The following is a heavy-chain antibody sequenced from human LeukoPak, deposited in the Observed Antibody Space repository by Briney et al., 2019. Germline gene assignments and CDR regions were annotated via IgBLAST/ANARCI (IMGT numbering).Heavy chain of an antibody. CDR2: ITQDGSEK. CDR3: ARDPDYDSSGYPDG. CDR1: GFTFSSYW. V-gene: IGHV3-7*01. Sequence: GGSLRLSCAASGFTFSSYWMSWVRQAPGKGLEWVANITQDGSEKYYVDSVKGRFTISRDNAKNSLYLQMNSLRAEDTAVYYCARDPDYDSSGYPDGWGQGTLVTVSS. D-gene: IGHD3-22*01. J-gene: IGHJ4*02.